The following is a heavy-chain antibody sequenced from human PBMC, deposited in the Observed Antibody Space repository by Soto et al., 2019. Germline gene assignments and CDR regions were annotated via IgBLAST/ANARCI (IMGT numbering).Heavy chain of an antibody. Sequence: QVQLVQSGAEVKKPGSSVKVSCKASGGTFSSYAISWVRQAPGQGLEWMGGIIPIFGTANYAQKFQGRVTITADEATSTAYMELSSLRSEYTAVYYCARAPGYCSGGSCYGGYWGQGTLVTVSS. V-gene: IGHV1-69*12. CDR1: GGTFSSYA. D-gene: IGHD2-15*01. CDR2: IIPIFGTA. J-gene: IGHJ4*02. CDR3: ARAPGYCSGGSCYGGY.